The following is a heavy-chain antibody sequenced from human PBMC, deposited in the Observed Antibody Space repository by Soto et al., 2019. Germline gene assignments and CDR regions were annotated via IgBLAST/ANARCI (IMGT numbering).Heavy chain of an antibody. CDR2: IYYSGST. CDR3: ARELGYCSSTSCYTVGMDV. CDR1: GGSISSGGYY. Sequence: SETLSLTCTVSGGSISSGGYYWSWIRQHPGKGLEWIGYIYYSGSTYYNPSLKSRVTISVDTSKNQFSPKLSSVTAADTAVYYCARELGYCSSTSCYTVGMDVWGQGTTVTVSS. V-gene: IGHV4-31*03. J-gene: IGHJ6*02. D-gene: IGHD2-2*02.